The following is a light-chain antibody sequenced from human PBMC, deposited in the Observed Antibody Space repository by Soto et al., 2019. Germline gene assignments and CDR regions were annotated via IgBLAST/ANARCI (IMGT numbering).Light chain of an antibody. J-gene: IGLJ1*01. CDR2: YLN. Sequence: QSVLTQPASVSGSPGQSITISCTGTTSDVGGYNYVTWYQQYPGEAPKIITYYLNTRPPAASDRFSGSKSRNTASLTLSHLQARDEADYFCSSFTNINTVVFGGGTKGTVL. CDR3: SSFTNINTVV. CDR1: TSDVGGYNY. V-gene: IGLV2-14*03.